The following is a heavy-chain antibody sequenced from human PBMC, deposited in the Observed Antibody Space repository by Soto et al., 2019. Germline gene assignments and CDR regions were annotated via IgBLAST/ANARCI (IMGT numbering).Heavy chain of an antibody. CDR2: IIPILGIA. CDR1: GGTFSSYT. D-gene: IGHD3-10*01. CDR3: AREVGVAYYYGSGSPLFDY. Sequence: QVQLVQSGAEVKKPGSSVKVSCKASGGTFSSYTISWVRQAPGQGLEWMGRIIPILGIANYAQKFQGRVTITAHQSTSTAYMALSSLGSDDTAVYYCAREVGVAYYYGSGSPLFDYWGQGTLVTVSS. V-gene: IGHV1-69*08. J-gene: IGHJ4*02.